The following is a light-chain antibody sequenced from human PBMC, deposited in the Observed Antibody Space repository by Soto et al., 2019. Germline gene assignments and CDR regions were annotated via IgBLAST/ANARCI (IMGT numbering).Light chain of an antibody. CDR1: TSDVGGYNY. V-gene: IGLV2-14*01. CDR3: LSKTSSISYV. CDR2: EVS. J-gene: IGLJ1*01. Sequence: QSALTQPASVSGSPGQSITISCTGTTSDVGGYNYVSWYQQHPGKVPKLLIHEVSNRPSGVSNRFSGSKSGNTASLTISGLQAEDEADYYCLSKTSSISYVLGTGTHLTVL.